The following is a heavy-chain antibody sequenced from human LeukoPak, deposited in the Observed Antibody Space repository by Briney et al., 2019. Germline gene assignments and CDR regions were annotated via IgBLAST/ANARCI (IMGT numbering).Heavy chain of an antibody. Sequence: PSETLSLTCTVSVGSISSSSYYWGWIRQPPGKGLEWIGSIYYSGSTYYNPSLKSRVTISVDTSKNQFSLKLSSVNAADTAVYYCARSVGAFDIWGQGTMVTVSS. CDR1: VGSISSSSYY. V-gene: IGHV4-39*01. J-gene: IGHJ3*02. CDR3: ARSVGAFDI. CDR2: IYYSGST. D-gene: IGHD1-26*01.